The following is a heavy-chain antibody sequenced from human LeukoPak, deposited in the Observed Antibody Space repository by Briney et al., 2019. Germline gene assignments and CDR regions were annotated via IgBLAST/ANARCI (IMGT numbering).Heavy chain of an antibody. CDR3: AKEFVAGDGHVDCDS. D-gene: IGHD5-24*01. CDR1: GFTISTYA. V-gene: IGHV3-23*01. Sequence: GGSLRLSCAASGFTISTYAMTWVRQAPGKGLEWVSSITSSGATTYYADSVKGRFTISRDISKNTLYLQMNSLTAEDSAVYYCAKEFVAGDGHVDCDSWGQGTLVTASS. CDR2: ITSSGATT. J-gene: IGHJ4*02.